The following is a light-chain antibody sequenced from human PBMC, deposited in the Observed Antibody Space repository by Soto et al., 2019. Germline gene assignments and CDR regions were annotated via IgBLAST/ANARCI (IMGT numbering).Light chain of an antibody. CDR3: CSYTGGTTLV. Sequence: QSALTQPASVSGSPGQSITISCTGSSSDVGGYKYVSWYQQHPGKAPKLMIFEVSNRPSGVSNRFSGSKSGNTASLTISGLPGEDGGDYYCCSYTGGTTLVCGGGTKLTVL. J-gene: IGLJ2*01. CDR2: EVS. CDR1: SSDVGGYKY. V-gene: IGLV2-14*01.